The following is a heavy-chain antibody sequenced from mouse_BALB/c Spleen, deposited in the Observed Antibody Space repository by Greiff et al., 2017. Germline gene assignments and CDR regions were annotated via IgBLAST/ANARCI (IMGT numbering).Heavy chain of an antibody. V-gene: IGHV5-12-1*01. Sequence: EVKLVESGGGLVKPGGSLKLSCAASGFAFSSYDMSWVRQTPEKRLEWVACISSGGGSTYYPDTVKGRFTISRDNAKNTLYLQMSSLKSEDTAMYYCARHGPAYYYGSSHWYFDVWGAGTTVTVSS. J-gene: IGHJ1*01. CDR1: GFAFSSYD. CDR3: ARHGPAYYYGSSHWYFDV. CDR2: ISSGGGST. D-gene: IGHD1-1*01.